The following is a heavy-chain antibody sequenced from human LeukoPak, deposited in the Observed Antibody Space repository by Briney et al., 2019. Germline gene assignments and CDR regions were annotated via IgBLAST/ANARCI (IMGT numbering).Heavy chain of an antibody. CDR2: ISWNSGSI. Sequence: PGGSLRLSCAASGFTFDDYAMLWVRHAPGKGLEGVSGISWNSGSIVYADSVKGRFTISRDNAKNSLYLQMNSLRAEDTALYYCAKDRITTVTTVSAIDYWGQGTLVTVSS. D-gene: IGHD4-17*01. CDR1: GFTFDDYA. V-gene: IGHV3-9*01. J-gene: IGHJ4*02. CDR3: AKDRITTVTTVSAIDY.